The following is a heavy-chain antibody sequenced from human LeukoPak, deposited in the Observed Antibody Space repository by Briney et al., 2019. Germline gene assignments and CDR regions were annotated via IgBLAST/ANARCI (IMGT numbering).Heavy chain of an antibody. J-gene: IGHJ5*02. CDR1: GGSFSGYY. CDR2: INHSGST. CDR3: ARFQFYYDSSGPYDT. V-gene: IGHV4-34*01. Sequence: KPSETLSLTCAVYGGSFSGYYWSWIRQPPGKGLEWIGEINHSGSTNYNPSLKGRVTISVDTSKNQFSLKLSSVTAADTAVYYCARFQFYYDSSGPYDTWGQGTLVTVSS. D-gene: IGHD3-22*01.